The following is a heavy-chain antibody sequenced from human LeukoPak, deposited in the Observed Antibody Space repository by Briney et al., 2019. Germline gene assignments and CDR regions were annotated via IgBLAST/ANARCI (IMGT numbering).Heavy chain of an antibody. CDR3: AKGRRRYGMDV. CDR1: GFTFDDYA. Sequence: GGSLRLSCAASGFTFDDYAMHWVRQAPGKGLEWVSLISWDGGSTYYADSVKGRFTVSRDNSKNSLYLQMNSLRAEDTALYYCAKGRRRYGMDVWGQGTTVTVSS. CDR2: ISWDGGST. J-gene: IGHJ6*02. V-gene: IGHV3-43D*03. D-gene: IGHD3-10*01.